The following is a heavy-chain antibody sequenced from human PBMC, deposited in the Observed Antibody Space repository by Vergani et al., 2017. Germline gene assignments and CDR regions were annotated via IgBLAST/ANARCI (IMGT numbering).Heavy chain of an antibody. V-gene: IGHV1-2*02. CDR3: ARGQWLPTLSFDY. CDR2: INPNSGGT. J-gene: IGHJ4*02. CDR1: GYTFTGYY. Sequence: QVQLVQSGAEVKKPGASVKVSCKASGYTFTGYYMHWVRQAPGQGLEWMGWINPNSGGTNYAQKFQGRVTMTRDTSFSTAYMLLTRLTSDDTAVYYCARGQWLPTLSFDYWGQGTLVTVSS. D-gene: IGHD6-19*01.